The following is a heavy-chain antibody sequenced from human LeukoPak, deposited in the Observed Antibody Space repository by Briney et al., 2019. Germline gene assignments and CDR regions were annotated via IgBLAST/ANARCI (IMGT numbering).Heavy chain of an antibody. V-gene: IGHV3-23*01. Sequence: EGSPRLSCAASGFTFTNYAMTWVRQAPGKGLEWVSVIGASGADTYYSDSVKGRFTVSRDNSQNTLFLHMSSLRAEDTAVYFCARRPRDTSGYYLGAFHDWGQGTTVTVSS. CDR2: IGASGADT. CDR3: ARRPRDTSGYYLGAFHD. J-gene: IGHJ3*01. CDR1: GFTFTNYA. D-gene: IGHD3-22*01.